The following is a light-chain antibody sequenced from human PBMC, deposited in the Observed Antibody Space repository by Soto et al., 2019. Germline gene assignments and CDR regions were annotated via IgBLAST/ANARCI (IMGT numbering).Light chain of an antibody. CDR1: QSISIW. V-gene: IGKV1-5*03. J-gene: IGKJ1*01. CDR3: QHWNDYSWT. CDR2: KTS. Sequence: DIHMTQSPSTLSASVGDRVTITCRASQSISIWLAWYQQKPGKAPNLLIYKTSSLETGVPSRFSGSGSGTEFPLTLSSLQADDFATYYCQHWNDYSWTFGQGTKVEVK.